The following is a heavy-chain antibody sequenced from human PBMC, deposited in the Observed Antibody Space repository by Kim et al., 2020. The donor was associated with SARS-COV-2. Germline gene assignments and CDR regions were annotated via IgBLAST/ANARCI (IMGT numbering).Heavy chain of an antibody. CDR3: AKDGAAAGQGNFDY. V-gene: IGHV3-23*01. J-gene: IGHJ4*02. D-gene: IGHD6-13*01. Sequence: ADSVKGRFTISRDNSKNTLYLQMNSLRAEDTAVYYCAKDGAAAGQGNFDYWGQGTLVTVSS.